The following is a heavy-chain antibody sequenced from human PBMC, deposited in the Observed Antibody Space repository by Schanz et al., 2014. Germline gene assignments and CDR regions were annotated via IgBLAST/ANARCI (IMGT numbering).Heavy chain of an antibody. CDR3: ARTGYDPSLTH. CDR2: IIQITGIT. J-gene: IGHJ4*02. CDR1: GDTFRSYT. V-gene: IGHV1-69*02. Sequence: QVQLVQSGAEVKKPGSSVKVSCKASGDTFRSYTINWVRHDPGQGLEWMGRIIQITGITNYAQKFQGRVTFTADKSKSTAFLEVNSLRSEDTAVYYCARTGYDPSLTHWGQGTLVTVSS. D-gene: IGHD5-12*01.